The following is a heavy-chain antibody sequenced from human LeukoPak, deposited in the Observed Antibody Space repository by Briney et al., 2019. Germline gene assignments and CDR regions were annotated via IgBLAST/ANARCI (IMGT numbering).Heavy chain of an antibody. CDR2: IRYDGSNK. CDR3: AKDNMVRGVVIRFDQ. V-gene: IGHV3-30*02. Sequence: GGSLRLSCAASGFTFSSYGMHWVRQAPGKGLEWVAFIRYDGSNKYYADSVKGRFTISRDNSKNTLYLQMNSLRAEDTAVYYCAKDNMVRGVVIRFDQWGQGTLVTVSS. J-gene: IGHJ4*02. CDR1: GFTFSSYG. D-gene: IGHD3-10*01.